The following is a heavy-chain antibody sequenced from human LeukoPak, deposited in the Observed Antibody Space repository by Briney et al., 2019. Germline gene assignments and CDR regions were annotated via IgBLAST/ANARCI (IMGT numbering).Heavy chain of an antibody. CDR1: GGSISSGGYY. V-gene: IGHV4-61*08. J-gene: IGHJ4*02. CDR2: IYYSGST. Sequence: PSETLSLTCTVSGGSISSGGYYWSWIRQHPGKGLEWIGYIYYSGSTNYNPSLKSRVTISVDTSKNQFSLKLSSVTAADTAVYYCARGLAVAGTDFDYWGQGTLVTVSS. CDR3: ARGLAVAGTDFDY. D-gene: IGHD6-19*01.